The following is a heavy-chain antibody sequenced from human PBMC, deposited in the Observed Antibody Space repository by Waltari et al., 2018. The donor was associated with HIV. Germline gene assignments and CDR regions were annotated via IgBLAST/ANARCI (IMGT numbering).Heavy chain of an antibody. D-gene: IGHD3-10*02. J-gene: IGHJ4*02. V-gene: IGHV3-74*01. CDR3: ARDAALFD. CDR2: INGDGSST. CDR1: GSTFSSSW. Sequence: EVQLVESGGGLVQPGGSLRLSCAASGSTFSSSWMHWVRQAPGKGLVWVSRINGDGSSTDYADSVKGRFTISRDNAKNTLYLQVNTLRAEDTAVYFCARDAALFDWGQGTLVTVSS.